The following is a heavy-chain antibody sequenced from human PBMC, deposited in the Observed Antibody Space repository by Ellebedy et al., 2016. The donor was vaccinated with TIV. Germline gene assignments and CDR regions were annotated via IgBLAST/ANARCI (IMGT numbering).Heavy chain of an antibody. J-gene: IGHJ4*02. Sequence: GESLKISCTASGFTFGDYAMSWFRQAPGKGLEWVGFIRSKAYGGTTEYAASVKGRFTISRDDSKSIAYLQMNSLKTEDTAVYYCAKTPGKVRGVHRYYFDYWGQGTLVTVSS. CDR1: GFTFGDYA. V-gene: IGHV3-49*03. CDR2: IRSKAYGGTT. D-gene: IGHD3-10*01. CDR3: AKTPGKVRGVHRYYFDY.